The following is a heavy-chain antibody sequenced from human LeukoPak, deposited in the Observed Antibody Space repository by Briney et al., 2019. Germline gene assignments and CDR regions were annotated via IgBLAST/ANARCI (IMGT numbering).Heavy chain of an antibody. CDR2: INYDGSQK. D-gene: IGHD2-21*02. J-gene: IGHJ4*02. V-gene: IGHV3-7*01. CDR1: GFVFSDYW. CDR3: GKSEVTIPNSY. Sequence: GGSLRLSCAASGFVFSDYWMSWVRQAPGKGLEWVANINYDGSQKYYVDSVKGRFTISRDNAKNSLYLQMNSLRVEDTAVYYCGKSEVTIPNSYWGQGTLVTVSS.